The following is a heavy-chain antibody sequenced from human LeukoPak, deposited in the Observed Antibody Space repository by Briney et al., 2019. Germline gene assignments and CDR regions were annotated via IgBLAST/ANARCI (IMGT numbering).Heavy chain of an antibody. D-gene: IGHD6-13*01. J-gene: IGHJ6*02. CDR2: IIPIFGTA. CDR1: GGTFSRFT. V-gene: IGHV1-69*01. CDR3: ARGRIAAAGTTFYAYGMDV. Sequence: SVKVSCKASGGTFSRFTISWVRQAPGQGLEWMGGIIPIFGTANYAQKFQGRVTITADESTSTAYMELSSLRSEDTAVYYCARGRIAAAGTTFYAYGMDVWGQGPRSPSP.